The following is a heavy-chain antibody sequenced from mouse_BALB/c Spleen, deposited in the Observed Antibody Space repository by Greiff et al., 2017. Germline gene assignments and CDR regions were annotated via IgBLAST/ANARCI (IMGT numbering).Heavy chain of an antibody. D-gene: IGHD2-4*01. Sequence: EVKLQESGPGLVKPSQSLSLTCTVTGYSITSDYAWNWIRQFPGNKLEWMGYISYSGSTSYNPSLKSRISITRDTSKNQFFLQLNSVTTEDTATYYCARSGDYGSLFAYWGQGTLVTVSA. CDR1: GYSITSDYA. J-gene: IGHJ3*01. V-gene: IGHV3-2*02. CDR3: ARSGDYGSLFAY. CDR2: ISYSGST.